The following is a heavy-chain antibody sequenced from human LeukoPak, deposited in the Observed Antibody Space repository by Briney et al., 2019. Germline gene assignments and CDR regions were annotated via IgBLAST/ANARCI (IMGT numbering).Heavy chain of an antibody. CDR3: ARDVFGLDY. V-gene: IGHV1-46*01. J-gene: IGHJ4*02. Sequence: GASVKVSCKASGYTFTNYYMHWVRQAPGQGLEWMEVINSSGGGTTYAQKFQGRVTMTRDTSTSTVYMELSSLRSEDTAVYYCARDVFGLDYWGQGTLVTVSS. CDR2: INSSGGGT. D-gene: IGHD3-10*01. CDR1: GYTFTNYY.